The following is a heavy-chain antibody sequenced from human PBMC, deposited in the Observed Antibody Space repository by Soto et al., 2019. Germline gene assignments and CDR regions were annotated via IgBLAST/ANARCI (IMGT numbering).Heavy chain of an antibody. D-gene: IGHD6-19*01. Sequence: SETLSLTCAVSGGSISSSNWWSWVRQPPGKGLEWTGEIYHSGSTNYNPSLKSRVTISVDTSKNQFSLKLSSVTAADTAVYYCAKDLKRGMAENFDYWGQGTLVTVSS. V-gene: IGHV4-4*02. CDR3: AKDLKRGMAENFDY. CDR1: GGSISSSNW. J-gene: IGHJ4*02. CDR2: IYHSGST.